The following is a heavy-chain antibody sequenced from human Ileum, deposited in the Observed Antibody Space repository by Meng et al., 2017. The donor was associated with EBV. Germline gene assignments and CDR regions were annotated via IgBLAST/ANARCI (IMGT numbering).Heavy chain of an antibody. Sequence: QVQLQQWGAGLLNPSGTLSLTCAVYGGSFSGYYWTWIRQPPGKGLEWIGEINHSGSTNYNPSLKSRVTISVDKNQFSLKLSSVTAADTAVYYCARGFYTYGSSCFDYWGQGTLVTVFS. J-gene: IGHJ4*02. V-gene: IGHV4-34*01. D-gene: IGHD6-13*01. CDR3: ARGFYTYGSSCFDY. CDR2: INHSGST. CDR1: GGSFSGYY.